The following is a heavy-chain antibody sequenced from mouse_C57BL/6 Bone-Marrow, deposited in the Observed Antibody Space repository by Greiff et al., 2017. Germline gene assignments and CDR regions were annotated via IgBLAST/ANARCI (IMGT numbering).Heavy chain of an antibody. D-gene: IGHD1-1*01. V-gene: IGHV14-4*01. CDR3: TTTTTVVGGGY. CDR2: IDPENGDT. Sequence: EVQLQQSGAELVRPGASVKLSCPASGFNIKDDYMHWVKQRPEQGLEWIGWIDPENGDTEYASKFQGKATITADTSSNTAYLQLSSLTSEDTAVYYCTTTTTVVGGGYWGQGTTLTVSS. J-gene: IGHJ2*01. CDR1: GFNIKDDY.